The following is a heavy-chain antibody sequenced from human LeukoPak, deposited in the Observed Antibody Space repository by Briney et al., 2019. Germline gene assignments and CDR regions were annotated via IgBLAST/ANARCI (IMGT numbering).Heavy chain of an antibody. Sequence: NSSETLSLTCTVSGGSINSNTYYGGWIRQPPGKGLEWIGNIYYSGSTDYNPSLKSRATMSVDTSKNQFSLKLSSVTAADTAVYYCARRIDTAVPGHDAFDIWGQGTMVTVSS. D-gene: IGHD5-18*01. CDR3: ARRIDTAVPGHDAFDI. V-gene: IGHV4-39*01. CDR2: IYYSGST. J-gene: IGHJ3*02. CDR1: GGSINSNTYY.